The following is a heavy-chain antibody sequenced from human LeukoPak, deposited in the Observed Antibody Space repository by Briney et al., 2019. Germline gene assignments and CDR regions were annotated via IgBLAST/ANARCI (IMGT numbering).Heavy chain of an antibody. CDR1: GFTFSSYA. V-gene: IGHV3-21*01. CDR2: ISSSSSYI. Sequence: GGSLRLSCAASGFTFSSYALSWVRQAPEKGLEWVSSISSSSSYIYYADSMKGRFTISRDNAKNSLYLQMNSLRAEDTAVYYCARDPGYTYENYFDYWGQGTLVTVSS. CDR3: ARDPGYTYENYFDY. J-gene: IGHJ4*02. D-gene: IGHD5-18*01.